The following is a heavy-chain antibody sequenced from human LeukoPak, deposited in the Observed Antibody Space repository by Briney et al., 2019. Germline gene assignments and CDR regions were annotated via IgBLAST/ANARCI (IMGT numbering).Heavy chain of an antibody. D-gene: IGHD3-10*01. J-gene: IGHJ3*02. Sequence: SETLSLTCTVSGGSISSYYWSWLRQPPGKGLEGSGYIYYSGSTNYNPSFKSRVTISVDTSKNQFSLKLSSVTAADTAVYYCARSFTHYYGSGSYPDAFDIWGQGTMVTVSS. CDR1: GGSISSYY. CDR3: ARSFTHYYGSGSYPDAFDI. V-gene: IGHV4-59*01. CDR2: IYYSGST.